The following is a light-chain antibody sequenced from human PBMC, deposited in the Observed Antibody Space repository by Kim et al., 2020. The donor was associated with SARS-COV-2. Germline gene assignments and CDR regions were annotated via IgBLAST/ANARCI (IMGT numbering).Light chain of an antibody. CDR3: HTWATAIV. V-gene: IGLV4-69*01. J-gene: IGLJ2*01. CDR1: SGYSSYD. CDR2: LNSDGSH. Sequence: GASVNPTCTLSSGYSSYDITWHQQQPEKGPRYLMKLNSDGSHIKGDGIPDRFSGSSSGAERYLTISNLQSEDEADYYCHTWATAIVFGGGTKLTVL.